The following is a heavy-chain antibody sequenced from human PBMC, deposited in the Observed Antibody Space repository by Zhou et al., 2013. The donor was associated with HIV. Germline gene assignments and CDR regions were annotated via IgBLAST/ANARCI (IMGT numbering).Heavy chain of an antibody. CDR1: GYTFASYY. V-gene: IGHV1-46*01. J-gene: IGHJ4*02. Sequence: QVQLVQSGAEMKKPGAAVKVSCRASGYTFASYYVHWVRQAPGQGLEWMGIINPSDGATNYAQNFQGRVTMTRDTSTGTVHMELRSLRSEDTAVYYCARYQLLGWGSRFGYFDYWGQGTLVTVSS. D-gene: IGHD6-19*01. CDR2: INPSDGAT. CDR3: ARYQLLGWGSRFGYFDY.